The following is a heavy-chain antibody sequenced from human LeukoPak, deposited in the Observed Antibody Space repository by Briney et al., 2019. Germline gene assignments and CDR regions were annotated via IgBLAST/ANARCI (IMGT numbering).Heavy chain of an antibody. Sequence: SETLSLTCTVSGGSISGSSYYWGWIRQPPGKGLEWIGSIYYSGSTYYNPSLKSRVTISVDTSKNQFSLKLSSVTAADTAVYYCASAAGTAAFDPWGQGTLVTVSS. V-gene: IGHV4-39*01. J-gene: IGHJ5*02. D-gene: IGHD6-13*01. CDR3: ASAAGTAAFDP. CDR2: IYYSGST. CDR1: GGSISGSSYY.